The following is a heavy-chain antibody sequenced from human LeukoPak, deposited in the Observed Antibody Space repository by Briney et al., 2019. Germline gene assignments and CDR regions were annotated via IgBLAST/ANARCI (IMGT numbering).Heavy chain of an antibody. V-gene: IGHV3-30*18. D-gene: IGHD6-19*01. CDR2: ISYDGSNK. J-gene: IGHJ4*02. Sequence: GGSLRLSCAASGFTFSSYGMYWVRQAPGKGLEWVAVISYDGSNKYYADSVKGRFTISRDNSKNTLYLQMNSLRAEDTAVYYCAKDQGSGWYSTFDYWGQGTLVTVSS. CDR3: AKDQGSGWYSTFDY. CDR1: GFTFSSYG.